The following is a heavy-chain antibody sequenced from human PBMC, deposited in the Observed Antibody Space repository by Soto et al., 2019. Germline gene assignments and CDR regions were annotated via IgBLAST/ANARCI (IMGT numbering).Heavy chain of an antibody. J-gene: IGHJ6*02. V-gene: IGHV5-10-1*01. CDR3: ARTRSIPRFGYYYYYGMDV. Sequence: GESLKISCKGSGYSFTSYWISWVRQMPVKGLEWMGMIDPSDSYTNYSPSFQGHVTISADKSISTAYLQWRSLKASDTAMYYCARTRSIPRFGYYYYYGMDVWGQGITVTVSS. CDR1: GYSFTSYW. D-gene: IGHD3-16*01. CDR2: IDPSDSYT.